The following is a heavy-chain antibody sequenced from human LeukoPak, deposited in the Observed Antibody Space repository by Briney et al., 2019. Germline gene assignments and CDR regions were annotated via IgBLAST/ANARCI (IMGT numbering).Heavy chain of an antibody. CDR3: ARGTGNCSGGSCYWFDP. Sequence: SETLSLTCTVSGGSISGYYWSWIRQPPGKGLEWIGYIYYTGSTNYNPSLKSRVSISVDASKNQFSLKLRSVTAADTAVYYCARGTGNCSGGSCYWFDPWGQGTLVTVSS. CDR2: IYYTGST. V-gene: IGHV4-59*01. D-gene: IGHD2-15*01. J-gene: IGHJ5*02. CDR1: GGSISGYY.